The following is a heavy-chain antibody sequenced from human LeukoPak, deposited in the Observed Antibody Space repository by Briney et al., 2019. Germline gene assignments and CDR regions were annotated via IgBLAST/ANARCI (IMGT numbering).Heavy chain of an antibody. CDR1: GGSISIYY. D-gene: IGHD4-17*01. Sequence: SETLSLTCTVSGGSISIYYWSWIRQPAGKGLEWIGRIYTSGTTHYNPSLKSRVTMSVDTSKNQFSLKLSSVTAADTAVYYCARLRSTYWYFDLWGRGTLVTVSS. V-gene: IGHV4-4*07. J-gene: IGHJ2*01. CDR3: ARLRSTYWYFDL. CDR2: IYTSGTT.